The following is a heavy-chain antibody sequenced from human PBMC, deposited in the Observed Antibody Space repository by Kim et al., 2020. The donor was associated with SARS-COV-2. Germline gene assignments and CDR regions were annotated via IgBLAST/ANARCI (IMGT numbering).Heavy chain of an antibody. J-gene: IGHJ5*02. V-gene: IGHV5-51*01. CDR1: GYIFSSYW. CDR2: IYPGDSDT. CDR3: ARSPRGYDSSGYYPRRDKWFDV. D-gene: IGHD3-22*01. Sequence: GESLKISCKGSGYIFSSYWIGWVRQMPGKGLEWMGIIYPGDSDTRYSPSFQGQVTISVDKSISTAHMQWTSLKASDTGMYYCARSPRGYDSSGYYPRRDKWFDVWGQGTLVTVSS.